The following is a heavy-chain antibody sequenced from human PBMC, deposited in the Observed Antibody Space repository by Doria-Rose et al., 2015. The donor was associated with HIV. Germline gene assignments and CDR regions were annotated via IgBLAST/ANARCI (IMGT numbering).Heavy chain of an antibody. CDR1: GDSISSGDSF. Sequence: QVQLQESGPGLVWPSQTLSLTCTVSGDSISSGDSFWSWIRQPPGQGPEWLGYISSSGTTYYYPSLRGRLTISLDASKNQFSLNLNSVTAADTAVYYCARARNYGFPHFFDFWGQGTLVTVSS. CDR3: ARARNYGFPHFFDF. D-gene: IGHD3-10*01. CDR2: ISSSGTT. J-gene: IGHJ4*02. V-gene: IGHV4-30-4*01.